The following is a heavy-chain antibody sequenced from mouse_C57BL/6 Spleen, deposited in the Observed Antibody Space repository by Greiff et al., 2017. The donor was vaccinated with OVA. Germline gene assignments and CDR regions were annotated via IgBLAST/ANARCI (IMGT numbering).Heavy chain of an antibody. V-gene: IGHV5-6*01. D-gene: IGHD1-1*01. J-gene: IGHJ1*03. CDR3: ARVITTVVAKGYFDV. CDR2: ISSGGSYT. CDR1: GFTFSSYG. Sequence: EVQLQESGGDLVKPGGSLKLSCAASGFTFSSYGMSWVRQTPDKRLEWVATISSGGSYTYYPDSVKGRFPISRDNAKNTLYLQMSSLKSEDTAMYYGARVITTVVAKGYFDVWGTGTTVTVSS.